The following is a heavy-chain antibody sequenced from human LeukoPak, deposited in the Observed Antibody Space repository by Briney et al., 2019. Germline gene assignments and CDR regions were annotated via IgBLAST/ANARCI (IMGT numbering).Heavy chain of an antibody. Sequence: PSETLSLTCTVSGGSISSSSYYWGWIRQPPGKGLEWIGSIYYSGSTNYNPSLKGRVTMSVDTSKNQFSLQLRSVTAADTAVYYCARGRGSSWYYFDYWGQGTLGTVSS. CDR2: IYYSGST. CDR3: ARGRGSSWYYFDY. CDR1: GGSISSSSYY. J-gene: IGHJ4*02. D-gene: IGHD6-13*01. V-gene: IGHV4-39*07.